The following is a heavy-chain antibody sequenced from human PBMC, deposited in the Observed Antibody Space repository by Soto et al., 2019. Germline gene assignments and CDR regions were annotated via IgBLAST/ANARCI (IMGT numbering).Heavy chain of an antibody. J-gene: IGHJ6*02. CDR3: AKDGRKRPKASYYYGVDV. CDR2: ISGSGGST. V-gene: IGHV3-23*01. CDR1: GFTVSSYA. Sequence: GGSLRLSCAASGFTVSSYAMSWVRQAPGKGLEWVSAISGSGGSTYYADSVKGRFTISRDNSKNTLYLQMNSLRAEDTAVYYCAKDGRKRPKASYYYGVDVWGQGTTVTVSS. D-gene: IGHD6-6*01.